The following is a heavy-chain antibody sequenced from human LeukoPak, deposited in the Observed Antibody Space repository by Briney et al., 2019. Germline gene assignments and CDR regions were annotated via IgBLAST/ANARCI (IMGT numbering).Heavy chain of an antibody. V-gene: IGHV3-30*02. D-gene: IGHD3-3*01. J-gene: IGHJ4*02. CDR3: AKDRDFGVDHFDY. CDR1: GFTFSSYG. CDR2: IRYDGSNK. Sequence: GGSLRLSCAASGFTFSSYGMHWVRQAPGKGLEWVAFIRYDGSNKYNADSVKGRFTISRDNSKNTLYLQMNSLRAEDTAVYYCAKDRDFGVDHFDYWGQGTLVTVSS.